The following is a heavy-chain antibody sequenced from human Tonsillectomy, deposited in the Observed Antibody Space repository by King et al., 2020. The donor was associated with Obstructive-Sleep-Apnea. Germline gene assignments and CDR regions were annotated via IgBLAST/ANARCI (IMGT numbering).Heavy chain of an antibody. J-gene: IGHJ3*02. D-gene: IGHD4-17*01. CDR3: ANSIRGDYLNDAFDI. CDR2: ISYDGGNK. V-gene: IGHV3-30*04. CDR1: EFTFSSYA. Sequence: VQLVESGGGMVQPGRSLRLSCAASEFTFSSYAIHWVRQAPGKGLEWVAVISYDGGNKDYADSVKGRFTISRDNSKNTLYLQMNSLRAEDTAVYYCANSIRGDYLNDAFDIWGQGTMVTVSS.